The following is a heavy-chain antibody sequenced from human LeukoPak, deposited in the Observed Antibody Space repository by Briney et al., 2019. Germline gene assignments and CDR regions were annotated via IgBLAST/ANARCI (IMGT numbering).Heavy chain of an antibody. Sequence: GGSLRLSCAAFGFTFSSYRMHWVRQAPGKGLVWVSRINSDGSSRHYADSVKGRFTISRDNAKNTLYLQMNSLRAEDTAVYYCARDSGWYGGDAFDIWGQGTMVTVSS. CDR3: ARDSGWYGGDAFDI. CDR1: GFTFSSYR. J-gene: IGHJ3*02. D-gene: IGHD6-19*01. V-gene: IGHV3-74*01. CDR2: INSDGSSR.